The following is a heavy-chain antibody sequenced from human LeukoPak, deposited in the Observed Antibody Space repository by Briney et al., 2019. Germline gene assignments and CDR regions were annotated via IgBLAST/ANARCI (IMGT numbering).Heavy chain of an antibody. J-gene: IGHJ6*03. CDR3: AKDLSTGYDWSYYYYYMDV. V-gene: IGHV3-23*01. CDR2: ISGSGDRT. D-gene: IGHD5-12*01. CDR1: GFTFSSYA. Sequence: GGSLRLSCAASGFTFSSYAMSWVRQAPGKGLEWVSTISGSGDRTYYADSVKGGFTISRDNSKNTLYLQMNSLRAEDTAVYYCAKDLSTGYDWSYYYYYMDVWGKGTTVTVSS.